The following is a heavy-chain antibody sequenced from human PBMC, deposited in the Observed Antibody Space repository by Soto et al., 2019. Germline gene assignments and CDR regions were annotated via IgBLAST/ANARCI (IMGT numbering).Heavy chain of an antibody. V-gene: IGHV4-61*01. CDR2: IYYSGST. D-gene: IGHD2-2*02. Sequence: TLSLTCTVSGGSVSSGSYYYNWIRQPPGKGLEWIGYIYYSGSTNYNPSLKSRVTISVDTSKNQFSLKLSSVTAADTAVYYCAREGYCSSTSCYRGGDYWGQGTLVTV. J-gene: IGHJ4*02. CDR3: AREGYCSSTSCYRGGDY. CDR1: GGSVSSGSYY.